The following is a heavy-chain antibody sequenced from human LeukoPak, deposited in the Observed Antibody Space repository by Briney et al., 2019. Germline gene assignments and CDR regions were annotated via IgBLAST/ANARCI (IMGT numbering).Heavy chain of an antibody. Sequence: PGGSLRLSCAASGFTFSSYGMHWVRQAPGKGLEWVAVISYDGSNKYYADSVKGRFTISRDNSKNTLYLQMNSLRAEDTAVYYCAKVFGRYFDNYGVDVWGQGTTVTVSS. CDR1: GFTFSSYG. V-gene: IGHV3-30*18. D-gene: IGHD3-9*01. CDR3: AKVFGRYFDNYGVDV. J-gene: IGHJ6*02. CDR2: ISYDGSNK.